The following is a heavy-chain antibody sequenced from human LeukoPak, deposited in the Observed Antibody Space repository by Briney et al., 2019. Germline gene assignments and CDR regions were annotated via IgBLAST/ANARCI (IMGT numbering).Heavy chain of an antibody. V-gene: IGHV3-30*18. D-gene: IGHD2-2*01. CDR1: GFTFSDYV. Sequence: GGSLRLSCAPSGFTFSDYVMHWVRQAPAKGLERVAVISHDGNAKYYTDSVKGRFTISRDNSKNTLHLQMNSLRAEDTAVYHCAKSGCSSTNCYLNFWGRGTLVTVSS. CDR3: AKSGCSSTNCYLNF. J-gene: IGHJ4*02. CDR2: ISHDGNAK.